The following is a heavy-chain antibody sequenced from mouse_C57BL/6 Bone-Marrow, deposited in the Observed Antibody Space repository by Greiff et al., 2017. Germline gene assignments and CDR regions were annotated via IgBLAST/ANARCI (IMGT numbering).Heavy chain of an antibody. CDR3: ARFLPYWDCDG. V-gene: IGHV1-69*01. J-gene: IGHJ1*03. CDR2: IDPSDSYT. CDR1: GYTFTSYW. Sequence: QVQLQQPGAELVMPGASVKLSCKASGYTFTSYWMHWVKQRPGQGLEWIGEIDPSDSYTNYTQKFKGKSTLTVDKSSNTAYMQLSSLTSEDSAVYYCARFLPYWDCDGGGTGTTVTVSS.